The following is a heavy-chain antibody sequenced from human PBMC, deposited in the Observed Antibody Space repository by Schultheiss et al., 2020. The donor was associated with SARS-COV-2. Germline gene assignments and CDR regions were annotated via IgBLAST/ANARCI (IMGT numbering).Heavy chain of an antibody. Sequence: GGSLRLSCAASGFTVSSNYMSWVRQAPGKGLEWVSVIYSGGSTYYADSVKGRFTISRDNSKNTLYLQMNSLRAEDTAVYYCAREGGYSYGTAGYYYYYGMDVWGQGTTVTVSS. CDR1: GFTVSSNY. CDR2: IYSGGST. D-gene: IGHD5-18*01. CDR3: AREGGYSYGTAGYYYYYGMDV. V-gene: IGHV3-66*01. J-gene: IGHJ6*02.